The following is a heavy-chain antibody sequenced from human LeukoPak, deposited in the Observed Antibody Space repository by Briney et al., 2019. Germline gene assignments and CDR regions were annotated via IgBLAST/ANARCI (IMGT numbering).Heavy chain of an antibody. J-gene: IGHJ4*02. CDR1: GFTFSDYY. Sequence: PGGSLRLSCAASGFTFSDYYMSWIRQAPGKGLEWVSYISSGNSTAYYADSVKGRFTVSRDNAKDSLYLQMNSLRAEDTAVYYCAKDLNYYDSSGYFFDYWGQGTLVTVSS. CDR3: AKDLNYYDSSGYFFDY. D-gene: IGHD3-22*01. V-gene: IGHV3-11*01. CDR2: ISSGNSTA.